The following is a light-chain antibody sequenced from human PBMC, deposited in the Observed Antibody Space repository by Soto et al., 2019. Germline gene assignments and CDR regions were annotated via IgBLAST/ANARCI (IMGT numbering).Light chain of an antibody. CDR3: QQYGSSPIT. CDR2: GAS. J-gene: IGKJ5*01. Sequence: EIVLTQSPGTLSLSPGERATLSCRASQSVSSNFLAWYQQKPGQAPRLLIYGASSRATGIPDRFSGSGSETDFNLTISRLEPEDFALYYCQQYGSSPITFGQGTRLEIK. CDR1: QSVSSNF. V-gene: IGKV3-20*01.